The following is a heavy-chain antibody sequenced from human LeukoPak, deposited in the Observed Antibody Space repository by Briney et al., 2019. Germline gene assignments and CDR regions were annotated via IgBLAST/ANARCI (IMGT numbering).Heavy chain of an antibody. Sequence: ASVKVSCKASGYTFTSYDINWVRQATGQGLEWMGWMNLNSGNTGYAQKFQGRVTITRNTSISTAYMELSSLRSEDTAVYYCARGRRYCSGGSCFYYFDYWGQGTLVTVSS. V-gene: IGHV1-8*03. CDR2: MNLNSGNT. J-gene: IGHJ4*02. D-gene: IGHD2-15*01. CDR3: ARGRRYCSGGSCFYYFDY. CDR1: GYTFTSYD.